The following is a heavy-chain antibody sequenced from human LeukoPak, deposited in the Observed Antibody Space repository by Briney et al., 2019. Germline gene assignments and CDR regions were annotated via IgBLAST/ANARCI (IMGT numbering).Heavy chain of an antibody. J-gene: IGHJ3*01. CDR2: MSYDGFSK. V-gene: IGHV3-30*04. CDR1: GIAFSNSI. Sequence: GGSLRLSCGASGIAFSNSIMHWVRQAPGKGLEWGSAMSYDGFSKYYADSMKGRLTISRDDSKNTVYLQMKSLRPEDTAVYYCAREGHTSGYCGTFDVWGQGTTVAVS. D-gene: IGHD3-22*01. CDR3: AREGHTSGYCGTFDV.